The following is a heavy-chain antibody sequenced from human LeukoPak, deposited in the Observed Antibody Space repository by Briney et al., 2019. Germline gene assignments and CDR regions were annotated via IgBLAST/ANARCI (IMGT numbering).Heavy chain of an antibody. CDR1: GGSISSGGYS. CDR3: AREGCSGGSCYSVDAFDI. V-gene: IGHV4-30-2*01. D-gene: IGHD2-15*01. CDR2: IYHSGST. J-gene: IGHJ3*02. Sequence: SQTLSLTCAVSGGSISSGGYSWSWIRQPPGKGLEWIGYIYHSGSTYYNPSLKSRVTISVDRSKNQFSLKLSSVTAADTAVYYCAREGCSGGSCYSVDAFDIWGQGTMVTVSS.